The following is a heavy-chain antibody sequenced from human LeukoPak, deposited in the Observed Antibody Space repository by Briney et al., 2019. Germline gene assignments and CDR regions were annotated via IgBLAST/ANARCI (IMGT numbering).Heavy chain of an antibody. CDR2: IKQDGSEV. CDR1: GFTFSDYW. Sequence: GGSLRLSCAASGFTFSDYWMSWVRQAPGKGLEWVANIKQDGSEVYYVDSVKGRFTISRDNAKNSLYLQMNSLRAEDTAVYYCASSQTYYDYVWGSYGAFDIWGQGTMVTVSS. CDR3: ASSQTYYDYVWGSYGAFDI. V-gene: IGHV3-7*01. J-gene: IGHJ3*02. D-gene: IGHD3-16*01.